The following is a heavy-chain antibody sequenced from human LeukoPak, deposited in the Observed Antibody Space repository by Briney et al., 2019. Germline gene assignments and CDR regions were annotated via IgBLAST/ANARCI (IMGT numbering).Heavy chain of an antibody. D-gene: IGHD3-10*01. Sequence: GRSLRLSCAASGFTFFSYVIHWVRQAPGKGLEWVANIKQDGSEKYYVDSVKGRFTISRDNAKNSLYLQMNSLRAEDTAVYYCARDASMVRGVHDYWGQGTLVTVSS. CDR1: GFTFFSYV. CDR2: IKQDGSEK. CDR3: ARDASMVRGVHDY. J-gene: IGHJ4*02. V-gene: IGHV3-7*01.